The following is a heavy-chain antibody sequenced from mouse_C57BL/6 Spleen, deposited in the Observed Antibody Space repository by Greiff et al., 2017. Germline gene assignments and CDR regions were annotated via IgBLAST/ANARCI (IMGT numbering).Heavy chain of an antibody. V-gene: IGHV5-4*01. CDR2: ISDGGSYT. Sequence: VQLQQSGGGLVKPGGSLKLSCAASGFTFSSYAMSWVRQTPEKRLEWVATISDGGSYTYYPDNVKGRFTISRDNAKNNLYLQMSHLKSEDTAMYYCARGEGFAYWGQGTLVTVSA. CDR3: ARGEGFAY. CDR1: GFTFSSYA. J-gene: IGHJ3*01.